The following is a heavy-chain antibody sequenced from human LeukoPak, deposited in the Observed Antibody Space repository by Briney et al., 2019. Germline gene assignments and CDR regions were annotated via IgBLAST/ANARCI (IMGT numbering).Heavy chain of an antibody. Sequence: PSETLSLTCAVYGGSFSGYYWSWIRQPQGKGLEWIGEINHSGSTNYNPSLKSRVTISVDTSKNQFSLKLMSVTAADTAVYYCARDSGTTGEVKFDPWGQGTLVTVSS. D-gene: IGHD3-10*01. CDR3: ARDSGTTGEVKFDP. CDR2: INHSGST. CDR1: GGSFSGYY. J-gene: IGHJ5*02. V-gene: IGHV4-34*01.